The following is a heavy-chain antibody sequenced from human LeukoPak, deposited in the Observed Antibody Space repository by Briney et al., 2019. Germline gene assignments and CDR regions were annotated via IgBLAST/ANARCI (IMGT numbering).Heavy chain of an antibody. J-gene: IGHJ5*02. V-gene: IGHV3-23*01. CDR3: ANHPGPYGGNPFNL. Sequence: GGSLRLSFAAPRFSLDNSAISWVPQAPGKGLQWVSSITDSGRSTNYADSVKGHFTISRDNSKNTMYLHMNSLTAGDTAVYYCANHPGPYGGNPFNLWGQGTLVTVSS. CDR2: ITDSGRST. CDR1: RFSLDNSA. D-gene: IGHD4/OR15-4a*01.